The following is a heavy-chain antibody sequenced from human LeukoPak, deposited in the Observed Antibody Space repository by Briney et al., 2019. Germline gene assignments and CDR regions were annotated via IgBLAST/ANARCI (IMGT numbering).Heavy chain of an antibody. CDR2: IHSDGIGT. Sequence: PGGSLRLSCRASGFNLSDYWMHWVRQAPGKGLVWVSRIHSDGIGTSYADSVRGRFTISRDNAKNTLYLQMNSLRAEDTAVYYCARDQGSFDYWGQGTLVTVSS. CDR1: GFNLSDYW. CDR3: ARDQGSFDY. V-gene: IGHV3-74*01. J-gene: IGHJ4*02.